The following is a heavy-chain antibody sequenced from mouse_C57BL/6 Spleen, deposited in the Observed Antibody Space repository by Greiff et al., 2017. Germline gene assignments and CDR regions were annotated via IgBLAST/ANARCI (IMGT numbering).Heavy chain of an antibody. V-gene: IGHV3-6*01. Sequence: EVKLVESGPGLVKPSQSLSLTCSVTGYSITSGYYWNWIRQFPGNKLEWMGYISYDGSNNYNPSLKNRISITRDTSKNQFFLKLNSVTTEDTATYYCASLYYDAMDYWGQGTSVTVSS. J-gene: IGHJ4*01. CDR1: GYSITSGYY. CDR3: ASLYYDAMDY. CDR2: ISYDGSN.